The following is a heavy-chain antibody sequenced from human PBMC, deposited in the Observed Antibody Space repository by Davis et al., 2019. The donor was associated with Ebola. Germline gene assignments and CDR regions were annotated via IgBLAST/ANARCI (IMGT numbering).Heavy chain of an antibody. CDR1: GYTFTSYF. CDR3: ARRYCSSTSCQNNWFDP. Sequence: ASVKVSCKASGYTFTSYFMHWVRQAPEQGLEWMGIINPSGGNTGYAQKFQGRVTMTRDTSTSTVYMELISLRSEDTAVYYCARRYCSSTSCQNNWFDPWGQGTLVTVSS. D-gene: IGHD2-2*01. J-gene: IGHJ5*02. CDR2: INPSGGNT. V-gene: IGHV1-46*01.